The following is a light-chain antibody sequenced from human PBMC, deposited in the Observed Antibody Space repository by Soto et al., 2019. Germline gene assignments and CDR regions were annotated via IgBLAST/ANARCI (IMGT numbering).Light chain of an antibody. V-gene: IGKV1-5*03. Sequence: IQMSQSPSSLSASVGVRVTITCRASQTISSWLAWYQQKPGKAPKLLIYKASTLKSGVPSRFSGSGSGTEFTLTISSLQPDDFATYYCQHYNSYSGAFGQGTKVDIK. CDR3: QHYNSYSGA. CDR2: KAS. CDR1: QTISSW. J-gene: IGKJ1*01.